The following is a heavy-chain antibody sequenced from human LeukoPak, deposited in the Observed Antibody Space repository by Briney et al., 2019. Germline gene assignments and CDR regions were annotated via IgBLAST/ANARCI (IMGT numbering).Heavy chain of an antibody. D-gene: IGHD3-3*01. CDR1: GFTFSSYA. J-gene: IGHJ4*02. CDR2: ISGSGGRT. V-gene: IGHV3-23*01. Sequence: PGGSLRLSCAASGFTFSSYAMSWVRQAPGKGLEWVSAISGSGGRTYYADSVKGRFTISRDNSKNTLYLQMNSLRAEDTAVYYCATEDETYYDFWSGPTNTAFDYWGQGTLVTVSS. CDR3: ATEDETYYDFWSGPTNTAFDY.